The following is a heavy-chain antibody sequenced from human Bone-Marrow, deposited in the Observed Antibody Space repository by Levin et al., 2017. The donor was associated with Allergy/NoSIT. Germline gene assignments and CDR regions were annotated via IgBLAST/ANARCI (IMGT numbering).Heavy chain of an antibody. D-gene: IGHD2/OR15-2a*01. CDR2: ISATSAKT. CDR3: ARQGAFDV. J-gene: IGHJ6*02. CDR1: GFTFSKYS. V-gene: IGHV3-48*04. Sequence: PGGSLRLSCEASGFTFSKYSMNWVRQAPGGGLEWISYISATSAKTYYADSVKDRFAISRNNAKNSVYLQMDSLSLEDSAVYYCARQGAFDVWGPGTTVTVSS.